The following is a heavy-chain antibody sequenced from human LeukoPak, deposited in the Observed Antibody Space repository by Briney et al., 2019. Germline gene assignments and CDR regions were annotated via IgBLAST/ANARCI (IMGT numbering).Heavy chain of an antibody. CDR3: ARRTYYDTLTGYNYWYFDL. J-gene: IGHJ2*01. CDR2: IYYTGST. V-gene: IGHV4-59*01. CDR1: GVSIRDYY. Sequence: SETLSLTCTVSGVSIRDYYWSWVRQPPGKGLEWIGYIYYTGSTDYNPSLKSRVTMSLDTSKNQFSLNLRSVTATDTAVYYCARRTYYDTLTGYNYWYFDLWGRGTLVTVSS. D-gene: IGHD3-9*01.